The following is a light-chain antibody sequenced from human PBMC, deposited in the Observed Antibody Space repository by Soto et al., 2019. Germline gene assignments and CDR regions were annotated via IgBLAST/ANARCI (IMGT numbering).Light chain of an antibody. CDR2: DAS. V-gene: IGKV1-13*02. CDR3: QQFNGYPFT. Sequence: AIQLTQSPSSLSASVGDRVTITCRASQGISSALAWYQQKPGKAPNLLIYDASRLESGVPSRFSGRGSGTDFTLTISSLQPEDFATYYCQQFNGYPFTFGPGTKVDIK. CDR1: QGISSA. J-gene: IGKJ3*01.